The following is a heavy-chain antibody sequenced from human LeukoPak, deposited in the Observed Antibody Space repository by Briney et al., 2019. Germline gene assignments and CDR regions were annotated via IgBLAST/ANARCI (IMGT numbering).Heavy chain of an antibody. CDR2: IYYSGST. J-gene: IGHJ4*02. Sequence: SETLSLTCTVSGGSISSYYWSWIRQPPGKGLEWIWYIYYSGSTNYNPSLKSRVTISVDTSKNQFSLKLSSVTAADTAVYYCARDSGGSYYPRPPFEYWGQGTLVTVSS. D-gene: IGHD1-26*01. V-gene: IGHV4-59*01. CDR3: ARDSGGSYYPRPPFEY. CDR1: GGSISSYY.